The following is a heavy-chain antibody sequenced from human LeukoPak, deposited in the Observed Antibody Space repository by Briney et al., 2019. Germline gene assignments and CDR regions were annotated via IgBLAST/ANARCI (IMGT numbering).Heavy chain of an antibody. J-gene: IGHJ6*03. D-gene: IGHD2-2*01. Sequence: GGSLRLSCAASGFTFSSYSMNWVRQAPGKGLEWVSSISSSSSYIYYADSVKGRFTISRDNAKNSLYLQMNSLRAEDTAVYYCAKDRPAAFYYMDVWGKGTTVTVSS. V-gene: IGHV3-21*01. CDR2: ISSSSSYI. CDR1: GFTFSSYS. CDR3: AKDRPAAFYYMDV.